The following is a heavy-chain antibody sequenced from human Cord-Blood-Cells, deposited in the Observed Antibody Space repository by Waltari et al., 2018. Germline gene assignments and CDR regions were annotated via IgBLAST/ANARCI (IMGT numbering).Heavy chain of an antibody. Sequence: QVQLQESGPGLVKPSETLSPTCTVSGYSISSGYYWGWIRKPPGKGLEWIGRIYHSGSTYYTPSLKSRVTISVDTSKNQFSLKLSSVTAADTAVYYCARINYDFWSGYYTVGAFDYWGQGTLVTVSS. CDR2: IYHSGST. V-gene: IGHV4-38-2*02. CDR3: ARINYDFWSGYYTVGAFDY. J-gene: IGHJ4*02. D-gene: IGHD3-3*01. CDR1: GYSISSGYY.